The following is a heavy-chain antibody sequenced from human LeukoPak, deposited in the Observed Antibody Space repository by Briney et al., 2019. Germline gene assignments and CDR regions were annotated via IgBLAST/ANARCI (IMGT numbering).Heavy chain of an antibody. CDR2: MNPNSGNT. J-gene: IGHJ6*03. V-gene: IGHV1-8*01. D-gene: IGHD1-1*01. CDR3: ARVHKLERFLYYYYYYMDV. CDR1: GYTFTSYD. Sequence: ASVKVSCKASGYTFTSYDINWVRQATGQGLEWMGWMNPNSGNTGYAQKFQGRVTMTRNTSISTAYMELSSLRSEGTAVYYCARVHKLERFLYYYYYYMDVWGKGTTVTVSS.